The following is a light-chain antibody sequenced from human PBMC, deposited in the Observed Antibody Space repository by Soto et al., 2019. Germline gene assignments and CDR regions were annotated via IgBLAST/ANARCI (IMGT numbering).Light chain of an antibody. CDR2: DAS. Sequence: IHMIKSASTQVDSKRSRVTIAGRASQSITNRLAWYQQKPGKAPKVLIYDASNLESGVPSRFSGSGYGTEFLLTICSQQPDDFPTYYCQHYAGMRTFGEGTKVDIK. J-gene: IGKJ1*01. V-gene: IGKV1-5*01. CDR1: QSITNR. CDR3: QHYAGMRT.